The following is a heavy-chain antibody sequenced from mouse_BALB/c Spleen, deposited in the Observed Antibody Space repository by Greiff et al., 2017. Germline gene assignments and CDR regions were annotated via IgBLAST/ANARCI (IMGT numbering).Heavy chain of an antibody. CDR1: GFAFSSYD. D-gene: IGHD2-4*01. CDR2: ISSGGGST. V-gene: IGHV5-12-1*01. CDR3: ASSTMIYAMDY. Sequence: EVHLVESGGGLVKPGGSLKLSCAASGFAFSSYDMSWVRQTPEKRLEWVAYISSGGGSTYYPDTVKGRFTISRDNAKNTLYLQMSSLKSEDTAMYYCASSTMIYAMDYWGQGTSVTVSS. J-gene: IGHJ4*01.